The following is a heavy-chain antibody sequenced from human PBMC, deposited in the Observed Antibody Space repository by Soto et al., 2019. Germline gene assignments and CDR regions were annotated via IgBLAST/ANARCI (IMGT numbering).Heavy chain of an antibody. V-gene: IGHV4-39*01. CDR3: ARIAGSSTSLYYYYYYYMDV. CDR1: GGSISSSSYY. D-gene: IGHD2-2*01. J-gene: IGHJ6*03. CDR2: IYYSGST. Sequence: PSETLSLTCTVSGGSISSSSYYWGWIRQPPGKGLEWIGSIYYSGSTYYNPSLKSRVTISVDTSKNQFSLKLSSVTAADTAVYYCARIAGSSTSLYYYYYYYMDVWGKGTTVTVSS.